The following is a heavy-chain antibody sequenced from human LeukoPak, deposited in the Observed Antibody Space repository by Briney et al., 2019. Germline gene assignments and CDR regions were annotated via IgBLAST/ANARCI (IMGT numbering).Heavy chain of an antibody. CDR2: ISSSSSTI. Sequence: GGSLRLSCAASGFTFSSYSMNWVRQAPGKGLEWVSYISSSSSTIYYADSVKGRFTISRDNAKNSLYLQMNSLRAEDTAVYYCARSDDYGDYGAFDYWGQGSLVTVSS. CDR3: ARSDDYGDYGAFDY. J-gene: IGHJ4*02. D-gene: IGHD4-17*01. V-gene: IGHV3-48*01. CDR1: GFTFSSYS.